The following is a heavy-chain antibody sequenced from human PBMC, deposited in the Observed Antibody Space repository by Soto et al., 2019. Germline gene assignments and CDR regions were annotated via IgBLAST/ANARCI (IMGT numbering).Heavy chain of an antibody. CDR3: ASHYSSGWYGDYGMDV. V-gene: IGHV1-8*01. J-gene: IGHJ6*02. CDR2: MNPNSGNT. CDR1: GYTFTSYD. Sequence: QVQLVQNGAEVKKPGASVKVSCKASGYTFTSYDINWVRQATGQGLEWMGWMNPNSGNTGYAQKFQGRVTMTRNTSISTAYMDLSSLRSEDPAVYYCASHYSSGWYGDYGMDVWGQGTTVTVSS. D-gene: IGHD6-19*01.